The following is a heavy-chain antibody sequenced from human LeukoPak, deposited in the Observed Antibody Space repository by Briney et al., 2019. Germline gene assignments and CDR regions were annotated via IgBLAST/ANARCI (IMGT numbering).Heavy chain of an antibody. CDR2: ISGSGGST. CDR3: AKDLTPSSGWSNY. Sequence: GGSLRLSCAASGFTFSSYGMSWVRQAPGKGLEWVSAISGSGGSTYYADSVKGRFTISRDNSKNTLYLQMNSLRAEDTAVYYCAKDLTPSSGWSNYWGQGTLVTVSS. J-gene: IGHJ4*02. V-gene: IGHV3-23*01. D-gene: IGHD6-19*01. CDR1: GFTFSSYG.